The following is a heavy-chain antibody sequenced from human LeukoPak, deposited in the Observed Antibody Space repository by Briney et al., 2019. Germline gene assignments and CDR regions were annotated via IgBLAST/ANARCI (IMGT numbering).Heavy chain of an antibody. CDR2: IYWNDDR. Sequence: KESGPTLVKPTQTLTLTCTFSGFSLTTSGVGVGWIRQPPGKALEWLALIYWNDDRRYSPSLKTTLTITKDTSKNQVVLTMTNMNPVDTATYYCARYQRVSRFFDYWGQGTLVTVSS. V-gene: IGHV2-5*01. J-gene: IGHJ4*02. D-gene: IGHD2-2*01. CDR1: GFSLTTSGVG. CDR3: ARYQRVSRFFDY.